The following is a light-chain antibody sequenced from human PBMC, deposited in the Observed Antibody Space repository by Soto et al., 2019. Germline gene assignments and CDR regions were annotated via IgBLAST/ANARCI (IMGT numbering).Light chain of an antibody. V-gene: IGKV3-15*01. CDR1: QSVSSY. J-gene: IGKJ1*01. Sequence: EIVLTQSPATLSLSPGERATLSCRASQSVSSYLAWYQQKPGQVPRVLIYGASTRATEIPARFSGSGSGTEFTLTIDSLQSEDFAVYYCQQYNNWPRTFGQGTKVDIK. CDR2: GAS. CDR3: QQYNNWPRT.